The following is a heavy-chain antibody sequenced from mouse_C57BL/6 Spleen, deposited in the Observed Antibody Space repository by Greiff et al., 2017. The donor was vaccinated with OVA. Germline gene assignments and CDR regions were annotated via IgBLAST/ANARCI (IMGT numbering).Heavy chain of an antibody. CDR2: ISGGGGNT. Sequence: DVHLVESGGGLVKPGGSLKLSCAASGFTFSSYTMSWVRQTPEKRLEWVATISGGGGNTYYPDSVKGRFTISRDNDKNTLYLQMSSLRSEDTALYYCARHNYGSSKGYFDVWGTGTTVTVSS. CDR1: GFTFSSYT. CDR3: ARHNYGSSKGYFDV. D-gene: IGHD1-1*01. V-gene: IGHV5-9*01. J-gene: IGHJ1*03.